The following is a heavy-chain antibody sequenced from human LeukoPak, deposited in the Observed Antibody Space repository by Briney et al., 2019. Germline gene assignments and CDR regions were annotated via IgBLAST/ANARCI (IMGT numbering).Heavy chain of an antibody. CDR1: RFTFCDAW. J-gene: IGHJ4*02. Sequence: GGSLRLSCAASRFTFCDAWMSWVRQVPGKGLEWVANINKEGSEKNYVDSVKGRFTISRDNAKNSLYLQMNSLRAEDTAIYYCARGGGSGWPYDYWGQGTLVTVSS. CDR3: ARGGGSGWPYDY. D-gene: IGHD6-19*01. CDR2: INKEGSEK. V-gene: IGHV3-7*01.